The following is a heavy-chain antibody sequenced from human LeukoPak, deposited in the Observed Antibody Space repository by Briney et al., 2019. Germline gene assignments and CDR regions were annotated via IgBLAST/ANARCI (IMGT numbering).Heavy chain of an antibody. CDR3: ARDCWDYGSGSYCGIDY. CDR2: ITSSSNYI. V-gene: IGHV3-21*03. J-gene: IGHJ4*02. D-gene: IGHD3-10*01. Sequence: GGSLRLSCAAPGFTFSSYNMNWVRPAPGKGLGWVSSITSSSNYIYYADSVQGRFTISRDNAKNSLYLQMNSLRAEDTTVYYCARDCWDYGSGSYCGIDYWGQGTLVTVSS. CDR1: GFTFSSYN.